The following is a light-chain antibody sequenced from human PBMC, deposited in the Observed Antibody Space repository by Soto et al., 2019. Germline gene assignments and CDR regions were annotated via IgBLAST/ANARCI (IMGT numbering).Light chain of an antibody. V-gene: IGLV2-14*01. J-gene: IGLJ1*01. CDR1: SIDIGAYDY. CDR3: FSFTTTSTHV. Sequence: QSALTQPASLSGSPGQSITISCTGTSIDIGAYDYVSWFQQHPGKAPKLMISEVNNRPSGVSNRFSGSKSGNTAYLTISVLQVEDEAAYFCFSFTTTSTHVFGPGTKLTVL. CDR2: EVN.